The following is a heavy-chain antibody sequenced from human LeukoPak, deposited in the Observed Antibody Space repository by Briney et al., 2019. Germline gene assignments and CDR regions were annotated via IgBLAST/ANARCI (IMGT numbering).Heavy chain of an antibody. D-gene: IGHD4-11*01. CDR2: LYSGGYA. J-gene: IGHJ6*02. CDR1: GFTSSSYW. Sequence: GGSLRLSCAASGFTSSSYWMSWVRQAPGKGLEWVSVLYSGGYANYTGSVEGRFSISRDDSKNTLYLQMNSLRADDTARYYCARAYGNNGMDVWGQGTTVTVSS. CDR3: ARAYGNNGMDV. V-gene: IGHV3-53*01.